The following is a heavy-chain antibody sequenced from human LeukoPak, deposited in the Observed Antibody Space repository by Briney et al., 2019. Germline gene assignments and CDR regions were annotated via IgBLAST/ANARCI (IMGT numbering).Heavy chain of an antibody. V-gene: IGHV3-23*01. Sequence: GGSLRLSCAASGFTFSSYAMGWVRQAPGKGLEWVSFISGSGADTYYGDSVKGRFTTSRDNFEDTLYLQMNSLRAEDTAVYYCAKDGSGRKGSFDIWGQGTVVTVSS. CDR3: AKDGSGRKGSFDI. J-gene: IGHJ3*02. D-gene: IGHD3-10*01. CDR2: ISGSGADT. CDR1: GFTFSSYA.